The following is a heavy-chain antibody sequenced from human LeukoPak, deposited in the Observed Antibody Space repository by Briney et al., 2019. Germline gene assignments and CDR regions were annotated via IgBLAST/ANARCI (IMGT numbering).Heavy chain of an antibody. Sequence: GGSLRLSCTASGFTFGDYAMSWVRQAPGKGLEWVGFIRSKAYGGTTEYAASVKGRFTISRDDSKSIAYLQMNSLKTEDTAVYYCTRTTGYSGYDLFDYWGQGTLVTVSS. CDR2: IRSKAYGGTT. CDR3: TRTTGYSGYDLFDY. D-gene: IGHD5-12*01. J-gene: IGHJ4*02. V-gene: IGHV3-49*04. CDR1: GFTFGDYA.